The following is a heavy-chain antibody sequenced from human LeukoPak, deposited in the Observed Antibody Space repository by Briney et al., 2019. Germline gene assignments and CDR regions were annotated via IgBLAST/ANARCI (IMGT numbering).Heavy chain of an antibody. CDR3: ARGYCSGGSCYVGDHFDY. J-gene: IGHJ4*02. CDR2: MNPNSGNT. Sequence: GASVKVSCKASGYTFPSYDINWVRQATGQGLEWMGCMNPNSGNTGYAQKFQGRVTMTRNTSISTAYMELSSLRSEDTAVYYCARGYCSGGSCYVGDHFDYWGQGTLVTVSS. D-gene: IGHD2-15*01. V-gene: IGHV1-8*01. CDR1: GYTFPSYD.